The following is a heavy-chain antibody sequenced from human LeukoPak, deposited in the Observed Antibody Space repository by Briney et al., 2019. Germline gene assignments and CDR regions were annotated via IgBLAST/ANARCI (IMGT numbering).Heavy chain of an antibody. CDR2: ISYSGST. J-gene: IGHJ5*02. CDR1: GASINSYY. CDR3: ARAPTWFDT. Sequence: PSETLSLTCSVSGASINSYYWSWIRQSPEKGLEWIGYISYSGSTNYNPSLKSRVTISLDTSKNQFSLKLSSVTAADSAIYYCARAPTWFDTWGQGTLVTVSS. V-gene: IGHV4-59*01.